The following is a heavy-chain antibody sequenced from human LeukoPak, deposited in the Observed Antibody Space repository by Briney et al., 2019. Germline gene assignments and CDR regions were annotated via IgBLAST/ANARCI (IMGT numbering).Heavy chain of an antibody. Sequence: GGSLRLSCAASGFTVSSNYMSWVRQAPGKGLEWVSVIYSGGSTYYADSVKGRFTLSRDNSKNTLYLQMNSLRAEDTAVYYCARSSDWYYFDYWGQGTLVTVSS. V-gene: IGHV3-53*01. CDR2: IYSGGST. J-gene: IGHJ4*02. CDR3: ARSSDWYYFDY. D-gene: IGHD6-19*01. CDR1: GFTVSSNY.